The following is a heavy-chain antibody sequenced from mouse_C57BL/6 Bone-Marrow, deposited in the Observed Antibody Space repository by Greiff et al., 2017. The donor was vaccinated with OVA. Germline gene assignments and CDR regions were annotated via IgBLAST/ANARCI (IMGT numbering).Heavy chain of an antibody. J-gene: IGHJ3*01. CDR3: ARSFDGYYLGFAY. CDR2: IYPGGGYT. V-gene: IGHV1-63*01. CDR1: GYTFTNYW. Sequence: VQLQQSGAELVRPGTSVKMSCKASGYTFTNYWIGWAKQRPGHGLEWIGDIYPGGGYTTYNEKFKGKATLTADKSSSTAYMQFSSLTSEDSAIYYCARSFDGYYLGFAYWGQGTLVTVSA. D-gene: IGHD2-3*01.